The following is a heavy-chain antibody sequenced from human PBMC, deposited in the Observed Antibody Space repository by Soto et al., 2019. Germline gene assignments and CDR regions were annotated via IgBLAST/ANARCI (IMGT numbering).Heavy chain of an antibody. CDR2: FIAMLGTP. CDR1: GGTFGSQG. CDR3: ARGAMANFDY. Sequence: ASVKVSCKASGGTFGSQGIAWVRRAPGQGLEWMGGFIAMLGTPTYAKKVQGRATISADESLTSSYLELRSLRSEDTGVYFCARGAMANFDYWGQGTVVTVSS. V-gene: IGHV1-69*13. J-gene: IGHJ4*02. D-gene: IGHD5-18*01.